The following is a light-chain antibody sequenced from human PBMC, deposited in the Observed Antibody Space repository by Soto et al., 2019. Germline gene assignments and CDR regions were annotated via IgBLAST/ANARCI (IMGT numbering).Light chain of an antibody. Sequence: EIVLTQSPGTLSLSPGERATLFCRASQSVSSSYLAWYQQKPGQAPRLLIYYASTRATGIPDRFSGSGSGTDCTLTISRLEPEDFAVYYCQHHRTSPPSWTFGQGTKVEIK. CDR1: QSVSSSY. V-gene: IGKV3-20*01. CDR3: QHHRTSPPSWT. CDR2: YAS. J-gene: IGKJ1*01.